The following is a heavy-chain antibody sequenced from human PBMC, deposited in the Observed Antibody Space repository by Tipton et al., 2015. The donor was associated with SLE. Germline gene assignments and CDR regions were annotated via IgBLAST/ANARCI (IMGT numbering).Heavy chain of an antibody. CDR2: INWNRYNL. Sequence: SLRLSCAASGFTFDDYAMHWVRQAPGKGLEGVSGINWNRYNLDYADSVRGRFTISRDNAKNSLYLEMNRLRTEDTAFYYCAKAIVFWSGYYLFDSWGQGTLVTVSS. D-gene: IGHD3-3*01. CDR3: AKAIVFWSGYYLFDS. V-gene: IGHV3-9*01. J-gene: IGHJ4*02. CDR1: GFTFDDYA.